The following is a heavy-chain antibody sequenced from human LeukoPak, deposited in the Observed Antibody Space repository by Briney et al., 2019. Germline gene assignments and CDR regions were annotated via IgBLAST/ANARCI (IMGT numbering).Heavy chain of an antibody. CDR2: IKQDGSEK. D-gene: IGHD6-13*01. V-gene: IGHV3-7*01. Sequence: GGSLRLSCAASGFTFSSYWMSWVRQAPGKGLEWVANIKQDGSEKYYVDSVKGRFTISRDNAKNSLYLQMDSLRAEDTAVYYCARLYSSSWFKNWGQGTLVTVSS. CDR1: GFTFSSYW. CDR3: ARLYSSSWFKN. J-gene: IGHJ4*02.